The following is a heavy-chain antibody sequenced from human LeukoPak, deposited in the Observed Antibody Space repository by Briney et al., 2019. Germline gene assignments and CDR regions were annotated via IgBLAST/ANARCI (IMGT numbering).Heavy chain of an antibody. CDR1: GYSISSGYY. J-gene: IGHJ3*02. V-gene: IGHV4-38-2*02. CDR3: AEGDDAFDI. CDR2: IYHSGST. D-gene: IGHD3-16*01. Sequence: PSETLSLTCTVSGYSISSGYYWGWIRQPPGKGLEWIGSIYHSGSTYYNPSLKSRVTISVDTSKNQFSLKLSSVTAADTAVYYCAEGDDAFDIWGQGTMVTVSS.